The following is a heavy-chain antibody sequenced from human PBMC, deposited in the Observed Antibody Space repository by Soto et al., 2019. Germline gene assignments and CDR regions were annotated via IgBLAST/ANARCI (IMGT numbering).Heavy chain of an antibody. J-gene: IGHJ4*02. Sequence: QVQLQQWGAGLLKPSETLSLTCAVYGGSFSGYYWSWIRQPPGKGLEWIGEINHSGSTNYNPSLKSRVTISVDTSKNQFSLMLSSVTAADTAVYYCARSAAGTLGYWGQGTLVTVSS. D-gene: IGHD6-13*01. CDR3: ARSAAGTLGY. V-gene: IGHV4-34*01. CDR1: GGSFSGYY. CDR2: INHSGST.